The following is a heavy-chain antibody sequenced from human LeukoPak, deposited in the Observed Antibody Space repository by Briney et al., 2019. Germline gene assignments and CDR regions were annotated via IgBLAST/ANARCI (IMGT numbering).Heavy chain of an antibody. D-gene: IGHD2-2*01. V-gene: IGHV1-69*06. J-gene: IGHJ6*03. CDR3: ARGASSTSYYYYYYMDV. Sequence: SVKVSCQASGGTFSSYAISWVRQAPGQGLEWMGGIIPIFGTANYAQKFQGRVTITADKSTSTAYMELSSLRSEDTAVYYCARGASSTSYYYYYYMDVWGKGTTVTVSS. CDR1: GGTFSSYA. CDR2: IIPIFGTA.